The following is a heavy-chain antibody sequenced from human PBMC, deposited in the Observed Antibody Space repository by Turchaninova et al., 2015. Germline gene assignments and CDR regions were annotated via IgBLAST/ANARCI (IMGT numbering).Heavy chain of an antibody. D-gene: IGHD3-22*01. CDR2: ISPYNGNT. V-gene: IGHV1-18*01. J-gene: IGHJ2*01. CDR1: GYTFTSYG. CDR3: ARGVYDSNLFWYFDL. Sequence: QVQLVQSGAEVKKPGASVKVSCKASGYTFTSYGIGWVRQAPGQGLVGVGCISPYNGNTNYAQKLQGRVTLTTDTSASTAYMELRSLRSDDTAVYYCARGVYDSNLFWYFDLWGRGTLVTVSS.